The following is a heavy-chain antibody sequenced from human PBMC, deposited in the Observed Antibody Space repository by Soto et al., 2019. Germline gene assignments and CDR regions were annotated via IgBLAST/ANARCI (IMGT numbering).Heavy chain of an antibody. V-gene: IGHV4-34*01. D-gene: IGHD6-19*01. Sequence: LSLTCAVYGGSFSGYYWSWIRQPPGKGLEWIGEINHSGSTNYNPSLKSRVTISVDTSKNQFSLKLSSVTAADTAVYYCARWDYGGWYYFDYWGQGTLVTVSS. CDR3: ARWDYGGWYYFDY. CDR1: GGSFSGYY. J-gene: IGHJ4*02. CDR2: INHSGST.